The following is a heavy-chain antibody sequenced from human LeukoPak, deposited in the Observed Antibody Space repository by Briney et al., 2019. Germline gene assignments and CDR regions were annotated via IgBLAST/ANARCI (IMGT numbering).Heavy chain of an antibody. D-gene: IGHD5-12*01. CDR1: GGSVSSGSYY. CDR3: ARGAYSGYDWGFDY. J-gene: IGHJ4*02. Sequence: SETLSLTCTVSGGSVSSGSYYWSWIRQPPGKGLEWIGYIYYSGSTNYNPSLKSRVTISVDTSKNQFSLKLSSVTAADTAVYYCARGAYSGYDWGFDYWGQGTLVTVSS. CDR2: IYYSGST. V-gene: IGHV4-61*01.